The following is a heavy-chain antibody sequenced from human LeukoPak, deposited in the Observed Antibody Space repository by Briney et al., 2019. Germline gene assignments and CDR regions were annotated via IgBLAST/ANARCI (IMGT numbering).Heavy chain of an antibody. J-gene: IGHJ4*02. D-gene: IGHD6-13*01. V-gene: IGHV3-23*01. CDR2: ISGSGGST. CDR1: GFTLSSYE. Sequence: PGGSLRLSCAASGFTLSSYEMNWVRQAPGKGLEWASSISGSGGSTYHADSVKGRFTISRDSSKNTLYLQMNSLRAEDTAIYYCARVIRAAPGKGYFDYWGQGTLVTVSS. CDR3: ARVIRAAPGKGYFDY.